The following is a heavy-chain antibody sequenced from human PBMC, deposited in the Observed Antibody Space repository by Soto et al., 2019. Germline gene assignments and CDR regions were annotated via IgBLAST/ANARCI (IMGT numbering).Heavy chain of an antibody. J-gene: IGHJ4*02. Sequence: GGSLRLSCAASGFTFSSYGMHWVRQAPGKGLEWVAVIWYDGSNKYYADSVKGRFTISRDNSKNTLYLQMNSLRAEDTAVYYCAREIPDDFWSGYYFDYWGQGTLVTVSS. V-gene: IGHV3-33*01. D-gene: IGHD3-3*01. CDR1: GFTFSSYG. CDR2: IWYDGSNK. CDR3: AREIPDDFWSGYYFDY.